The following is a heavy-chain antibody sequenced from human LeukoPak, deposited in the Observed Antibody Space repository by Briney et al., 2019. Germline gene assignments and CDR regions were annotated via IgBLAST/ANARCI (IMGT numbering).Heavy chain of an antibody. J-gene: IGHJ3*02. CDR3: ARFGPRYEDAFDI. V-gene: IGHV1-8*01. D-gene: IGHD3-10*01. Sequence: ASVKVSCKASGYTFTSYDINWVRQAPGQGLEWMGWMNPNSGNTGYAQKFQGRVTMTRNTSISTAYMELSSLRSEDSAVYYCARFGPRYEDAFDIWGQGTMVTVSS. CDR2: MNPNSGNT. CDR1: GYTFTSYD.